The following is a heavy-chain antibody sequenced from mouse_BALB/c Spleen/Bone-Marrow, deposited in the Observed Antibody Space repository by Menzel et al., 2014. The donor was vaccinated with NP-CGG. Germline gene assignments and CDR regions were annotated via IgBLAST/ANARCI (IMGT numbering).Heavy chain of an antibody. CDR2: ISTYSGNT. Sequence: HVLLTESGPELVRPGVSVRISCKGSGYTFTDYAMHWVKQSHAKSLEWIGVISTYSGNTNYNQKFKGKATMTVDKSSSTAYMELARLTSEDSAIYYCASPIYYGNYEGFAYWGQGTLVTVSA. J-gene: IGHJ3*01. CDR1: GYTFTDYA. V-gene: IGHV1-67*01. D-gene: IGHD2-1*01. CDR3: ASPIYYGNYEGFAY.